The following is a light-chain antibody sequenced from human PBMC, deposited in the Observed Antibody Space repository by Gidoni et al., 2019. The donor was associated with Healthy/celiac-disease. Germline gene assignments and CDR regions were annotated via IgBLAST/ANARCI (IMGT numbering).Light chain of an antibody. CDR1: QSVSIY. J-gene: IGKJ1*01. V-gene: IGKV3-11*01. CDR2: DAS. Sequence: ETVLTQSPATLSLSPGERATLSCRASQSVSIYLAWYEQKPGQATRLLIYDASNRATGILARFSGSGSGTDFNLTISSLEPEDFAVYYCQQRSNWHRTWTFGQXTKVEIK. CDR3: QQRSNWHRTWT.